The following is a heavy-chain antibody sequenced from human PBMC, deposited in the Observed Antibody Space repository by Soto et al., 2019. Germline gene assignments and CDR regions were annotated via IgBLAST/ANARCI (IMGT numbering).Heavy chain of an antibody. J-gene: IGHJ4*02. CDR2: INTDGSST. V-gene: IGHV3-74*01. CDR1: ALGFTSSG. Sequence: EVQLVESGGGLVQPGGSRELSCEPSALGFTSSGSHWFPQAPGKGLVWVSRINTDGSSTSYADSVKGRFTISRDNAKNTLFLQMNSLRAEDTAIYYCAKRELNSTGLFHWGQGTLVSVSS. D-gene: IGHD1-26*01. CDR3: AKRELNSTGLFH.